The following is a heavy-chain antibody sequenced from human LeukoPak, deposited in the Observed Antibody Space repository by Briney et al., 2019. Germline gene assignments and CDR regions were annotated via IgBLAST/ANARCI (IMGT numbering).Heavy chain of an antibody. V-gene: IGHV1-2*02. CDR2: INPNSGGT. D-gene: IGHD4-17*01. Sequence: ASVKVSCKASGYTFTGYYMHWVRQAPGQGLEWVGWINPNSGGTNYAQKFQGRVTMTRDTSISTAYMELSRLRSDDTAVYYCAREFDDYGDYEGPFDYWGQGTLVTVSS. J-gene: IGHJ4*02. CDR1: GYTFTGYY. CDR3: AREFDDYGDYEGPFDY.